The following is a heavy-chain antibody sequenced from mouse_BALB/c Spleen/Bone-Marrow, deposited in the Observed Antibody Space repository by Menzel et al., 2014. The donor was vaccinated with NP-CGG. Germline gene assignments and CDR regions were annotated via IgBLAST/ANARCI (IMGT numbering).Heavy chain of an antibody. J-gene: IGHJ3*01. CDR2: INYSGST. D-gene: IGHD2-1*01. CDR3: VRSGYYGSYPTSY. Sequence: VQLQQPGPSLVKPSQTLSLTCSVTGDSITNGYWNWIRKFPGNKLEYMGYINYSGSTYYNPSLKSRISITRDTSKNQFFLHLNSVTTEDTATYYCVRSGYYGSYPTSYWGQGTLVTVSA. V-gene: IGHV3-8*02. CDR1: GDSITNGY.